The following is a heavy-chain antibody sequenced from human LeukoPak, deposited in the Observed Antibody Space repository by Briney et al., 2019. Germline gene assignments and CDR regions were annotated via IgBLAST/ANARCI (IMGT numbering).Heavy chain of an antibody. CDR2: ISLSGDKS. V-gene: IGHV3-23*01. Sequence: GGSLRLSCAASGFTFHDAAMTWVRQAPGKGLEWVSLISLSGDKSYYADSVKGRFTIYRDNTRNTVSLKMNSLRVEDTAIYYCAKDIQLSTWGLGTMVTVSS. CDR1: GFTFHDAA. J-gene: IGHJ3*01. D-gene: IGHD5-24*01. CDR3: AKDIQLST.